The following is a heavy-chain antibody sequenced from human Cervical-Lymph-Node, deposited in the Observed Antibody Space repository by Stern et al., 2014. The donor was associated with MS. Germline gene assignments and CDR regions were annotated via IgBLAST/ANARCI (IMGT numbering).Heavy chain of an antibody. CDR3: ATQGGFTYGG. V-gene: IGHV4-34*01. D-gene: IGHD5-18*01. CDR1: GGSFSDHY. J-gene: IGHJ4*02. CDR2: ISHDGRA. Sequence: QAQLQQWGAGLLKPSETLSLTCAVYGGSFSDHYWSWIRQPPGKGLAWIGAISHDGRAKYTSSLQRRVTISVDASKNQVLLSLFSVTAADTATYYCATQGGFTYGGWGQGTLVTVSS.